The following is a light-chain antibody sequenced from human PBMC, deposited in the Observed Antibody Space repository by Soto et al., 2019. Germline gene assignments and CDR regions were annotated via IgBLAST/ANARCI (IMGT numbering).Light chain of an antibody. CDR3: KSYAGSNTYV. J-gene: IGLJ1*01. CDR1: KSDIGVYDF. V-gene: IGLV2-8*01. Sequence: QSALTQPHSASGSPGQSVTISCTGTKSDIGVYDFVSWYQHHPGKAPRLIIYEVVQRPSGVPDRFSGSKSGNTASLTVSGLQAADEADYFCKSYAGSNTYVFGNGTKLTVL. CDR2: EVV.